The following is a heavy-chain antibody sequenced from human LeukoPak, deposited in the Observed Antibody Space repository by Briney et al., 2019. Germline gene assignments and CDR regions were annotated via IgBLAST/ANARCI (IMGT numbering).Heavy chain of an antibody. CDR1: GFTFSGSA. V-gene: IGHV3-73*01. CDR2: IRSKANSYAT. Sequence: AGGSLRLSCAASGFTFSGSAMHWVRQASGKGLEWVGRIRSKANSYATAYAASVKGRFTISRDDSKNTAYLQMNSLKTEDTAVYYCRASHGAGSYADYWGQGTLVTVSS. CDR3: RASHGAGSYADY. D-gene: IGHD3-10*01. J-gene: IGHJ4*02.